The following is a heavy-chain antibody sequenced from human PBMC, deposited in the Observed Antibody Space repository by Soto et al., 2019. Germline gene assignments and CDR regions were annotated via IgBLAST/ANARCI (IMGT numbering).Heavy chain of an antibody. CDR2: ISSSSSYI. J-gene: IGHJ6*02. V-gene: IGHV3-21*01. CDR1: GFTFSSYS. Sequence: GGSLRLSCAASGFTFSSYSMNWVRQAPGKGLEWVSSISSSSSYIYYADSVKGRFTISRDNAKNSLYLQMNSLRAEDTAVYYCARAVAARPNYYYGMDVWGQGTTVTVSS. CDR3: ARAVAARPNYYYGMDV. D-gene: IGHD6-6*01.